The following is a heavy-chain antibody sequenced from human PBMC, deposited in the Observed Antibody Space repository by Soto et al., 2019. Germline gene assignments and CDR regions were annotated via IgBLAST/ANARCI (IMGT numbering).Heavy chain of an antibody. CDR1: VYTFTVYY. J-gene: IGHJ6*02. V-gene: IGHV1-2*04. Sequence: EASVKVSCTASVYTFTVYYIQWVRQAPRQGLEWMGWINPNSGGTNYAQKFQGWVTMTRDTSISTAYMELSRLRSDDTAVYYCARDRQLLWFGELLNDYYYYGMDVWGQGTTVTVSS. CDR2: INPNSGGT. D-gene: IGHD3-10*01. CDR3: ARDRQLLWFGELLNDYYYYGMDV.